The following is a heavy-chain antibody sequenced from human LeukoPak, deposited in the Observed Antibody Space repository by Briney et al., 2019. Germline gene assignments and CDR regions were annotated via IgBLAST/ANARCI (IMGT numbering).Heavy chain of an antibody. V-gene: IGHV3-30-3*01. D-gene: IGHD3-10*01. CDR2: ISYDGSNK. CDR1: GFTFSSYA. CDR3: ARDLGDPLWFGSNWFDP. Sequence: GRSLRLSCAASGFTFSSYAMHWVRQAPGKGLEWVAVISYDGSNKYYADSVKGRFTISRDNSKNTLYLQMNSLRAEDTAVCYCARDLGDPLWFGSNWFDPWGQGTLVTVSS. J-gene: IGHJ5*02.